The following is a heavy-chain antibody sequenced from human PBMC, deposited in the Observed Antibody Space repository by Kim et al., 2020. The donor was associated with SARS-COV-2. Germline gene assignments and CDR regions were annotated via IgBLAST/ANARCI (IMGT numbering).Heavy chain of an antibody. Sequence: YNPALKSRVTISVDTSKNQFSLKLSSVTAADTAVYYCARGLLIAAAGIGYWGQGTLVTVSS. V-gene: IGHV4-34*01. D-gene: IGHD6-13*01. J-gene: IGHJ4*02. CDR3: ARGLLIAAAGIGY.